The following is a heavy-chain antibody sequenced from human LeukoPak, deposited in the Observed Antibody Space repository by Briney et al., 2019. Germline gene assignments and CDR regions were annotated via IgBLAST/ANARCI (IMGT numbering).Heavy chain of an antibody. CDR2: INPSGGST. CDR1: GYTFTSYY. CDR3: ATYIAAAGDYYYYGMDV. D-gene: IGHD6-13*01. V-gene: IGHV1-46*01. J-gene: IGHJ6*02. Sequence: ASVKVSCKASGYTFTSYYMHWVRQAPGQGLEWMGIINPSGGSTSYAQKFQGRVTMTRDTSRSTVYMELSSLRSEDTAVYYCATYIAAAGDYYYYGMDVWGQGTTVTVSS.